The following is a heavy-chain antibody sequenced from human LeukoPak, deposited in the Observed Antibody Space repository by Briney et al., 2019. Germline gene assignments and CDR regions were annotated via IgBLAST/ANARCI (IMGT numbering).Heavy chain of an antibody. Sequence: RAAVKVCCKAAGYAFTSCGISWVRQPPGQGLELVGIINPSGGSTSYAQRFQGRVTMTTDPSTSTVYPALSSLRSADTAVYYCARGRITLVRGVRGRPNWFHPWGPGNPVTASS. CDR3: ARGRITLVRGVRGRPNWFHP. J-gene: IGHJ5*02. D-gene: IGHD3-10*01. CDR1: GYAFTSCG. CDR2: INPSGGST. V-gene: IGHV1-46*01.